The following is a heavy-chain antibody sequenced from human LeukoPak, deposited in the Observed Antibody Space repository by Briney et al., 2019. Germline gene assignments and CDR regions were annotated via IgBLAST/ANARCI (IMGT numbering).Heavy chain of an antibody. J-gene: IGHJ4*02. CDR1: GFTFSSYC. V-gene: IGHV3-7*04. CDR2: IKQDGSEK. D-gene: IGHD3-10*01. CDR3: ARSLWFGESYY. Sequence: GGSLRLSCAASGFTFSSYCMSWVRQAPGKGLEWVADIKQDGSEKYYGDSVKGRFTIARANAENSLYLQMNSLRAEATAVYYCARSLWFGESYYWGQGTLVTVSS.